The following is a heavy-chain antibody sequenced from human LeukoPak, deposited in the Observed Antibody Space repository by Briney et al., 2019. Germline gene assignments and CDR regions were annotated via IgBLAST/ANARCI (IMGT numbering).Heavy chain of an antibody. V-gene: IGHV3-9*01. CDR2: TSWNSGSI. CDR1: GFTFDDYA. D-gene: IGHD3-22*01. CDR3: AKGLTYYYDSSGLDAFDI. J-gene: IGHJ3*02. Sequence: SLRLSCAASGFTFDDYAMHWVRQAPGKGLEWVSGTSWNSGSIGYADSVKGRFTISRDNAKNSLYLQMNSLRAEDTALYYCAKGLTYYYDSSGLDAFDIWGQGTMVTVSS.